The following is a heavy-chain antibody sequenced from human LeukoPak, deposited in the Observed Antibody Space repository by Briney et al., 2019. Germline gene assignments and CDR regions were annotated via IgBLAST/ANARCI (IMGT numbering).Heavy chain of an antibody. V-gene: IGHV4-61*02. D-gene: IGHD3-3*01. J-gene: IGHJ5*02. Sequence: SETLSLTCTVSGGSISSPNYYWSWIRQPAGKALEWIGRIYTSGSTDYNPSLKSRLNISLDTSKNQFSLKLSSVTAADTAVYYCARDHRESFYDFWSAFDPWGQGTLVTVSS. CDR1: GGSISSPNYY. CDR2: IYTSGST. CDR3: ARDHRESFYDFWSAFDP.